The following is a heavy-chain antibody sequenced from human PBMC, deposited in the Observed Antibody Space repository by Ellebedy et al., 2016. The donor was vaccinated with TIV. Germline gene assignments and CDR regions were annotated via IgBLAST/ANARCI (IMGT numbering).Heavy chain of an antibody. CDR3: SREARDGDYGRGLDV. CDR2: VWFDGTTK. V-gene: IGHV3-33*08. Sequence: GESLKISCVASGFIVRNYGIHWVRQAPGRGLVWVAVVWFDGTTKYYGESVKGRFTLSRDNSKNTLFLQMNSLRAEDTALYHCSREARDGDYGRGLDVWGQGTTVTVSS. CDR1: GFIVRNYG. J-gene: IGHJ6*02. D-gene: IGHD4-17*01.